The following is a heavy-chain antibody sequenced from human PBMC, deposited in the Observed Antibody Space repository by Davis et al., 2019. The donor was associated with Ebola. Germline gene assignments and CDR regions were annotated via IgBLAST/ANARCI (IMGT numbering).Heavy chain of an antibody. CDR1: GFTFSSYG. CDR2: ISYDGSNK. V-gene: IGHV3-30*03. Sequence: GESLKISCAASGFTFSSYGMHWVRQAPGKGLEWVAVISYDGSNKYYADSVKGRFTISRDNAKNSLYLQLNSLRAEDTAVYYCARAAYCSGGSCYFYGMDVWGKGTTVTVSS. CDR3: ARAAYCSGGSCYFYGMDV. J-gene: IGHJ6*04. D-gene: IGHD2-15*01.